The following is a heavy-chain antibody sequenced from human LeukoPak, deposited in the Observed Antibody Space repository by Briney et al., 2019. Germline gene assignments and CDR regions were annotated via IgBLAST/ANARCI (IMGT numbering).Heavy chain of an antibody. CDR3: ARALIDILTGYYTHFDY. Sequence: SETLSLTCTVSGGSISSYYWSWIRQPAGKGLEWIGRIYTSGSTNYNPSLKSRVTMSVDTSKNQFSLKLSSMTAADTAVYYCARALIDILTGYYTHFDYWGQGTLVTVSS. J-gene: IGHJ4*02. V-gene: IGHV4-4*07. CDR1: GGSISSYY. CDR2: IYTSGST. D-gene: IGHD3-9*01.